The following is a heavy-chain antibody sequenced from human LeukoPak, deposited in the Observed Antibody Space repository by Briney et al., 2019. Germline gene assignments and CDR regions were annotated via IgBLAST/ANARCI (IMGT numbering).Heavy chain of an antibody. V-gene: IGHV3-7*01. J-gene: IGHJ4*02. D-gene: IGHD6-13*01. Sequence: PGGSLRLSCAASGFSFSTYWMSWVRQTPEKGLEFVANIDQDGSVRNYMDSLKGRCTISRDNAKKSLYLEINSLGADDTAVYYCARDPGSSSFDLWGRGALVTVSS. CDR3: ARDPGSSSFDL. CDR1: GFSFSTYW. CDR2: IDQDGSVR.